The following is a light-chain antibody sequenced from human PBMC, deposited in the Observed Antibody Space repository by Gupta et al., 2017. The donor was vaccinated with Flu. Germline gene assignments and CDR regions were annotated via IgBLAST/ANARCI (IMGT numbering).Light chain of an antibody. CDR2: AAS. CDR3: QQTYSALYT. CDR1: QTISTY. V-gene: IGKV1-39*01. J-gene: IGKJ2*01. Sequence: DIQMSQSPSSLSPSMGDRVTITCRASQTISTYLNWYQQKPGKAPNLLIHAASSLQSGVPSRFSGSGSGTDFTLTISSLQPEDFATYYCQQTYSALYTFGQGTKLEIK.